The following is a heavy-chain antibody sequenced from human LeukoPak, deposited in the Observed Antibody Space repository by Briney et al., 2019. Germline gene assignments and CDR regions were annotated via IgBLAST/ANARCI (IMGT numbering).Heavy chain of an antibody. CDR3: ARDGRLYYDSSGYSRPFDY. Sequence: GASVKVSCKASGYTFTSYAMNWVRQAPGQGLEWMGWINTNTGNPTYAQGFTGRFVFSLDTSVSTAYLQISSLKAEDTAVYYCARDGRLYYDSSGYSRPFDYWGQGTLVTVSS. CDR1: GYTFTSYA. J-gene: IGHJ4*02. D-gene: IGHD3-22*01. CDR2: INTNTGNP. V-gene: IGHV7-4-1*02.